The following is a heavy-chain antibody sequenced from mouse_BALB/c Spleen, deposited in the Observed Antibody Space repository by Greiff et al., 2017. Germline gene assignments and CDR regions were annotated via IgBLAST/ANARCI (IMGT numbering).Heavy chain of an antibody. CDR3: ARDYYGEGAMDY. CDR1: GYAFTNYL. D-gene: IGHD1-2*01. CDR2: INPGSGGT. Sequence: VQLVESGAELVRPGTSVKVSCKASGYAFTNYLIEWVKQRPGQGLEWIGVINPGSGGTNYNEKFKGKATLTADKSSSTAYMQLSSLTSDDSAVYFCARDYYGEGAMDYWGQGTSVTVSS. J-gene: IGHJ4*01. V-gene: IGHV1-54*03.